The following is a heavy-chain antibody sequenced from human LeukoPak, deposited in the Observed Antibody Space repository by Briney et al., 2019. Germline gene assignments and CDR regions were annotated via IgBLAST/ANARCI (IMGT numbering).Heavy chain of an antibody. Sequence: SETLSLTCTVSGYSISSGYYWGWIRQPPGKGLEWIGSIYHSGSTYYNPSLKSRVTISVDTSKNQFSLKLSSVTAADTAVYYCASALEHYYDSGYAFDIWGQWTMVTVSS. CDR2: IYHSGST. J-gene: IGHJ3*02. CDR1: GYSISSGYY. D-gene: IGHD3-22*01. V-gene: IGHV4-38-2*02. CDR3: ASALEHYYDSGYAFDI.